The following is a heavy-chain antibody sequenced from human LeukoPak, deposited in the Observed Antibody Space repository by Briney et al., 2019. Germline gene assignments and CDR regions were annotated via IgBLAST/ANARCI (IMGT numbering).Heavy chain of an antibody. CDR1: GFTFSDYS. J-gene: IGHJ4*02. V-gene: IGHV3-48*01. CDR3: ARDYKYAFDN. CDR2: IGIDSGNT. Sequence: AGGSLRLSCAASGFTFSDYSMNWVRHAPGEGLEWISYIGIDSGNTNYADSVKGRFTISGDKAKNSLYLQMNSLRVEDTAVYYCARDYKYAFDNWGQGTLVTVSS. D-gene: IGHD5-24*01.